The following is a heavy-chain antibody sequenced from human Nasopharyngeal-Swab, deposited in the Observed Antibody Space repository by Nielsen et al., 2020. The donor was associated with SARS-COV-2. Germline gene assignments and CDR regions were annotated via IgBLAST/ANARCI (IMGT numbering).Heavy chain of an antibody. CDR1: GYTFTSYA. J-gene: IGHJ4*02. V-gene: IGHV7-4-1*02. D-gene: IGHD3-9*01. CDR2: INTNTGNP. Sequence: ASVKVSCKASGYTFTSYAMNWVRQAPGQGLEWMGWINTNTGNPTYAQGFPGRFVFSLDTSVSTAYLQISSLKAEDTAVYYCARVSYDILTGYWGFDYWGQGTLVTVSS. CDR3: ARVSYDILTGYWGFDY.